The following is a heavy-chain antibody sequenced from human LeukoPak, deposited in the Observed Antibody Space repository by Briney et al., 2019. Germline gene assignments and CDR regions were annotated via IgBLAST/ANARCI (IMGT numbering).Heavy chain of an antibody. CDR1: GFTFSSYA. D-gene: IGHD3-22*01. CDR3: ARAPGSSGYRFDY. CDR2: ISYDGSNK. Sequence: GGSLRLSCAASGFTFSSYAMHWVRQAPGKGLEWVAVISYDGSNKYYADSVKGRFTISRDNSKNTLYLQMNSLRAEDTAVYYCARAPGSSGYRFDYWGQGTLVTVSS. J-gene: IGHJ4*02. V-gene: IGHV3-30-3*01.